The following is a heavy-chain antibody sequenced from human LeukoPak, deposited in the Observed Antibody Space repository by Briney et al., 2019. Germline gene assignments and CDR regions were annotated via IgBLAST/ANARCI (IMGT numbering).Heavy chain of an antibody. J-gene: IGHJ4*02. V-gene: IGHV3-9*03. D-gene: IGHD2-21*01. CDR2: ISWNSGSI. CDR3: AKARNGDAIPVYYFDY. CDR1: GFTFSSYW. Sequence: PGGSLRLSCAASGFTFSSYWMSWVRQAPGKGLEWVSGISWNSGSIGYADSVKGRFTISRDNAKNSLYLQMNSLRAEDMALYYCAKARNGDAIPVYYFDYWGQGTLVTVSS.